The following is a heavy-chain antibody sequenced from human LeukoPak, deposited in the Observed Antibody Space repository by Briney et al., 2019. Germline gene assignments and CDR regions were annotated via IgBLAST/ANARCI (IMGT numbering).Heavy chain of an antibody. CDR1: GYSISSGYY. J-gene: IGHJ4*02. CDR2: IYHSGSI. CDR3: ARLVVSSWYHEVLLGRDY. Sequence: SETLSLTRTVSGYSISSGYYWGWIRQPPGKGLEWIGSIYHSGSIYYNPSLKSRVTISVDTSKNQFSLKLSSVTAADTAVYYCARLVVSSWYHEVLLGRDYWGQGTLVTVSS. D-gene: IGHD6-13*01. V-gene: IGHV4-38-2*02.